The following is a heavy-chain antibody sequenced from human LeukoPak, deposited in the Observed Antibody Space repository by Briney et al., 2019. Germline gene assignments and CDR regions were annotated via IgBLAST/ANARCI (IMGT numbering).Heavy chain of an antibody. J-gene: IGHJ6*03. CDR1: GFTFSTYT. CDR2: MSYDGNDK. D-gene: IGHD3-9*01. Sequence: HSGGSLRLSCAASGFTFSTYTIHWVPQAPGKGLEWVAVMSYDGNDKHYAASVKGRFTISRDNSKNTVYLQMNSLRAEDTAVYYCAREGHYDILTGYSPVEYYYYYMDVWGKGTTVTVSS. CDR3: AREGHYDILTGYSPVEYYYYYMDV. V-gene: IGHV3-30*04.